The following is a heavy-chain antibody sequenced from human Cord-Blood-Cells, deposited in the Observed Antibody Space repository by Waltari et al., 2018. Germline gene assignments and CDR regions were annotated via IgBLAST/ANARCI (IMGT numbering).Heavy chain of an antibody. J-gene: IGHJ4*02. D-gene: IGHD6-6*01. V-gene: IGHV1-24*01. CDR2: FDPEDGET. CDR3: ATISSSLDPHDY. CDR1: GYPLTDLH. Sequence: QVQLVQSGAAVKKQGASVKVSCKVSGYPLTDLHMYRARQAPGKGLELMGGFDPEDGETIYAQKFQGRVTMTEDTSTDTAYMELSSLRSEDTAVYYCATISSSLDPHDYWGQGTLVTVSS.